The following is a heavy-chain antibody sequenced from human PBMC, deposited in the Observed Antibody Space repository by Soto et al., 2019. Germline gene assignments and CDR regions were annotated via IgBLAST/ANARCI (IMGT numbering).Heavy chain of an antibody. Sequence: ASVKVSCKASGYTFTTYGINWVRQAPGQGLEWMGWISAYNGNINYAEKFQGRVTMTTDTSTSTAHMELRSLRSDDTAIYYCARDTVAVRPGWFDPWGQGTLVTVSS. CDR1: GYTFTTYG. V-gene: IGHV1-18*01. D-gene: IGHD6-6*01. CDR3: ARDTVAVRPGWFDP. J-gene: IGHJ5*02. CDR2: ISAYNGNI.